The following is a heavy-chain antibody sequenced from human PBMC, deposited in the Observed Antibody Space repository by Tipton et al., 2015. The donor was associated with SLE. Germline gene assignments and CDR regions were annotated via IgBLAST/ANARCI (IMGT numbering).Heavy chain of an antibody. J-gene: IGHJ3*01. Sequence: TLSLTCAVSGDSITSGYYWGWIRQPPGKGLEWIGRLYTTGSTYYNPSLKGRVSMSVDTSKNQFSLRLSSVTAADTAVYYCVSSGYPLGSFDVWGQGTMVTVSA. CDR2: LYTTGST. D-gene: IGHD3-9*01. CDR1: GDSITSGYY. V-gene: IGHV4-38-2*01. CDR3: VSSGYPLGSFDV.